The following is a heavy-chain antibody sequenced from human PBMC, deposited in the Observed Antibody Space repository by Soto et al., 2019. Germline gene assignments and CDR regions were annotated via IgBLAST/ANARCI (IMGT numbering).Heavy chain of an antibody. D-gene: IGHD3-3*01. V-gene: IGHV3-64D*08. CDR2: ISSNGGST. Sequence: GGSLRLSCSASGFTFSSYAMHWVRQAPGKGLEYVSAISSNGGSTYYADSVKGRFTISRDNSKNTLYLQMSSLRAEDTAVYYCVKEQRNFYYDFWSGYFDYWGQGTLVTVSS. J-gene: IGHJ4*02. CDR1: GFTFSSYA. CDR3: VKEQRNFYYDFWSGYFDY.